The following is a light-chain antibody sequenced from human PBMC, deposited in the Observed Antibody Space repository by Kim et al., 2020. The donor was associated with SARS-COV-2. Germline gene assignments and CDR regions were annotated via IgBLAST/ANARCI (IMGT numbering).Light chain of an antibody. J-gene: IGKJ2*01. CDR2: GAS. CDR3: QQYDNWPPLT. V-gene: IGKV3-15*01. CDR1: QSISTI. Sequence: VSPGERAALSCRPSQSISTILAWYQQYPGQAPRLLIYGASSRATDIPARFSGSGSATEFTLTISSLQSEDFAVYYCQQYDNWPPLTFGQGTKLEI.